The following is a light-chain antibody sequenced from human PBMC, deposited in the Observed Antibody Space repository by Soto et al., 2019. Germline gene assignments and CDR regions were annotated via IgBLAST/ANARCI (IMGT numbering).Light chain of an antibody. V-gene: IGKV3-20*01. CDR3: QQYGSSPGT. CDR2: GAS. J-gene: IGKJ1*01. Sequence: ETVLTQSPGTLSLSPGERATLSCRASQTIRSNYLAWYRQTPGQTPRLLIYGASNRATGIADRFSGSGSGTDFTLIIRRLEPEDFALYYCQQYGSSPGTFVQGTKVEIK. CDR1: QTIRSNY.